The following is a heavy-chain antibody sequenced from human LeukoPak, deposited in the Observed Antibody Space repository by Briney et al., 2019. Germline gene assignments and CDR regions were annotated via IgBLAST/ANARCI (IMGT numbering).Heavy chain of an antibody. CDR1: TYSISSGYY. J-gene: IGHJ4*02. CDR2: IYHNGNT. D-gene: IGHD5-18*01. CDR3: ARIEAVTRGYNHAYYFDY. Sequence: SSETLSLTCTVSTYSISSGYYWGWIRQPPGKGLEWIGNIYHNGNTYYNPSLKSRVTISVDTSKKQFSLKLRIATAADTAVYYCARIEAVTRGYNHAYYFDYWGQGTLVTVSS. V-gene: IGHV4-38-2*02.